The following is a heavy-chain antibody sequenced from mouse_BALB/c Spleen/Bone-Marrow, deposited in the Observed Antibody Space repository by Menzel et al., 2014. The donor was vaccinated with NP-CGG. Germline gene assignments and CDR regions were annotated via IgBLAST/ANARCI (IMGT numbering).Heavy chain of an antibody. CDR1: GFNIKDTY. D-gene: IGHD1-1*01. CDR3: AFYYYGSSLFAY. V-gene: IGHV14-3*02. Sequence: VQLKESGAELVKPGASVKLSCTASGFNIKDTYMHWVKQRPEQGLEWIRRIDPANGNTKYDPKFQGKATITADTSSNTAYLQLSSLTSEDTAVYYCAFYYYGSSLFAYWGQGTLVTVSA. CDR2: IDPANGNT. J-gene: IGHJ3*01.